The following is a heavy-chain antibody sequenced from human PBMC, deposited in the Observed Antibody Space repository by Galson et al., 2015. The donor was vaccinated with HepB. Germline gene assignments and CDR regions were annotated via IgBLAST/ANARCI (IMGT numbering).Heavy chain of an antibody. J-gene: IGHJ6*02. CDR3: SRGADKSADGRIDGMDV. D-gene: IGHD6-13*01. Sequence: CAISGDSVSSSTSAWNWIRLSPSRGLEWLGATYYRSKWYSVYTGSVKSRITINPDTSMNQFSLQLNSVTPGDTAVYYCSRGADKSADGRIDGMDVWGQGTTVTVSS. CDR2: TYYRSKWYS. V-gene: IGHV6-1*01. CDR1: GDSVSSSTSA.